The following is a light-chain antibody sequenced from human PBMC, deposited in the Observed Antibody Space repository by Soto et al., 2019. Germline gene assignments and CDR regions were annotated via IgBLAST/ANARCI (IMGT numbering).Light chain of an antibody. Sequence: DIQMTQSPSTLSASVGDRVTITCRASQSISSWLAWYQQKPGKAPKLLIYDASSLVSGVPSRFSGSGSGTEFTLTISSLQPDDFATYYCQQYNSYSYTFGQGTKLEIK. J-gene: IGKJ2*01. CDR1: QSISSW. V-gene: IGKV1-5*01. CDR3: QQYNSYSYT. CDR2: DAS.